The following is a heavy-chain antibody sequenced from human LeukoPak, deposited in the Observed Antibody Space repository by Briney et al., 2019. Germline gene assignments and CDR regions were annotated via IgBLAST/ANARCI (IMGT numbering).Heavy chain of an antibody. V-gene: IGHV4-34*01. CDR2: INHSGST. CDR3: ARGLLTDILTGYYPEGYFDY. D-gene: IGHD3-9*01. Sequence: SETLSLTCAVYGGSFSGYYWSWIRQPPGKGQEWIGEINHSGSTNYNPSLKSRVTISVDTSKNQFSLKLSSVTAADTAVYYCARGLLTDILTGYYPEGYFDYWGQGTLVTVSS. J-gene: IGHJ4*02. CDR1: GGSFSGYY.